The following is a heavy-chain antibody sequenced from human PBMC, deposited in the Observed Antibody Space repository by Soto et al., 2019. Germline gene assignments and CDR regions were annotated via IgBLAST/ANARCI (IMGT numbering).Heavy chain of an antibody. V-gene: IGHV3-33*01. CDR2: IWYDGSNK. D-gene: IGHD3-3*01. CDR3: ARPSPDFWSGYFLNFDY. Sequence: GGSLRLSCAASGFTFSSYGMHWVRQAPGKGLEWVAVIWYDGSNKYYADSVKGRFTISRDNSKNTLYLQMNSLRAEDTAVYYCARPSPDFWSGYFLNFDYWGQGTLVTVSS. J-gene: IGHJ4*02. CDR1: GFTFSSYG.